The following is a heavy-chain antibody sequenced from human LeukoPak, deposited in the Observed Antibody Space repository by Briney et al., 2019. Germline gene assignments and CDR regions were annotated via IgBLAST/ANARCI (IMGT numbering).Heavy chain of an antibody. CDR1: GFFFNTHG. CDR3: ARGISWTIYY. D-gene: IGHD2/OR15-2a*01. V-gene: IGHV3-23*01. CDR2: FSGGDGTT. Sequence: GGSLRLSCAISGFFFNTHGMNWVRQTPGKGLEWVSTFSGGDGTTFYADSVKGRFTISRDLSKNTVSLQMNNLRVEDTAVYYCARGISWTIYYWGQGTLVTVSS. J-gene: IGHJ4*02.